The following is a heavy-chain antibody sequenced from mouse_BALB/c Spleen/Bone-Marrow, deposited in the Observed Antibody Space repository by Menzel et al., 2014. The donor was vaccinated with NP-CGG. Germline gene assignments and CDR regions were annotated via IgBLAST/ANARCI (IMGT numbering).Heavy chain of an antibody. CDR3: ARSGYGSSYDY. J-gene: IGHJ2*01. Sequence: VKLQESGAELVRPGSSVKISCKASGYVFSTYWMNWVKQRPGQGLEWIGQIYPGDGDTNYNGKFKGTATLTADKSSSTAYMQLSGLTSEDSAVYFCARSGYGSSYDYWGQGTTLTVSS. CDR2: IYPGDGDT. CDR1: GYVFSTYW. V-gene: IGHV1-80*01. D-gene: IGHD1-1*01.